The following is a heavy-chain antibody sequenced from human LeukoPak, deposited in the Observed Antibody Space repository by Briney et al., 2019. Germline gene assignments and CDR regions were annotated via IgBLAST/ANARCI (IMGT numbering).Heavy chain of an antibody. CDR3: AREGYYGSGRHSFFDY. J-gene: IGHJ4*02. D-gene: IGHD3-10*01. CDR2: IYHSGST. V-gene: IGHV4-30-2*01. Sequence: PSETLSLTCAVSGGSISSGGYSWSWIRQPPGKGLEWIGYIYHSGSTYYNPSPKSRVTISVDRSKNQFSLKLSSVTAADTAVYYCAREGYYGSGRHSFFDYWGQGTLVTVSS. CDR1: GGSISSGGYS.